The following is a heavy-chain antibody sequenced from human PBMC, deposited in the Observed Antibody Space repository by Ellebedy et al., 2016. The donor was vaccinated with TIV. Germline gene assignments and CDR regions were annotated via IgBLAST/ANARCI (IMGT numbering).Heavy chain of an antibody. J-gene: IGHJ4*02. V-gene: IGHV3-53*01. Sequence: GESLKISXAASGFTVRSNYMGWVRQDPGKGLEWVSILYSSVSTYYTDSVKGRFTISRDNSKNTLSLQMNSLGAEDTAVYYCATQAGYWAFGYWGQGTLVTVSS. CDR1: GFTVRSNY. CDR3: ATQAGYWAFGY. D-gene: IGHD3-9*01. CDR2: LYSSVST.